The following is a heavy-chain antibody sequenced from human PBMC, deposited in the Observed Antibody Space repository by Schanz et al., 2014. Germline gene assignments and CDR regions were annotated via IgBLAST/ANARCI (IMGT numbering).Heavy chain of an antibody. V-gene: IGHV4-39*01. D-gene: IGHD3-10*01. CDR2: IYNSGSA. Sequence: QLQLQESGPGLVKPSETLSLTCTVSGGSIRRSTYYWGWIRQPPGKGLEWVASIYNSGSAYYGPSLKGRVTIPVETSKNQFSRRLNSVTASDTAVYYCVRQLLWFGESGVDTWGQGTLVVVSS. CDR1: GGSIRRSTYY. CDR3: VRQLLWFGESGVDT. J-gene: IGHJ5*02.